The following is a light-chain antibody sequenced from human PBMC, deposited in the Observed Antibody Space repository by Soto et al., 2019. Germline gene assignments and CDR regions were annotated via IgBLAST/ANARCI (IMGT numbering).Light chain of an antibody. Sequence: QSALTQPASVSGSPGQSITISCTGTSSDVGGYNYVSWYQQHPGKAPKLMIYDVSNRPSGGSNRFSGSKSGNTASLTISGLQAEYEADYYCSSYTSSSTLLYVFGTGTKVTVL. CDR3: SSYTSSSTLLYV. CDR2: DVS. CDR1: SSDVGGYNY. J-gene: IGLJ1*01. V-gene: IGLV2-14*01.